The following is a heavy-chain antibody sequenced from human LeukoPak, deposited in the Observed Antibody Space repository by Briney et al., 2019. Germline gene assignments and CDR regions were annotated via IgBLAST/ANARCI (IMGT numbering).Heavy chain of an antibody. Sequence: SVKVSCKASGGTFSSYAISWVRQAPGPGLEWMGGIIPIFGTANYAQKFQGRVTITADESTSTDYMELSSLRSEDTAVYYCARVFTPINGYGSGSYSFLGSLDPWGQGTLVTVSS. CDR2: IIPIFGTA. J-gene: IGHJ5*02. CDR3: ARVFTPINGYGSGSYSFLGSLDP. V-gene: IGHV1-69*13. D-gene: IGHD3-10*01. CDR1: GGTFSSYA.